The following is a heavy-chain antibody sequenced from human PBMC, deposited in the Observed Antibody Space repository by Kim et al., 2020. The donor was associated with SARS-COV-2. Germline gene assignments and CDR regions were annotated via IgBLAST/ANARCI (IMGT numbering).Heavy chain of an antibody. Sequence: SETLSLTCTVSGGSISSGDYYWSWIRQPPGEGLEWIGYIYYTGSTYYNPSLKSRVTMSVDTSKNQFSMKLSSVTAADTAVYYCVTTYCSGGSCYYRSFDYWGQGTLVTVSS. D-gene: IGHD2-15*01. J-gene: IGHJ4*02. CDR1: GGSISSGDYY. CDR2: IYYTGST. CDR3: VTTYCSGGSCYYRSFDY. V-gene: IGHV4-30-4*01.